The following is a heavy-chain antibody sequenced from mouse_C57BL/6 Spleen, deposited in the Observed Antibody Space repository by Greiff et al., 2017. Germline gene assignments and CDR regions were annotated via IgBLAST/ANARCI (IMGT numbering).Heavy chain of an antibody. D-gene: IGHD1-1*02. J-gene: IGHJ4*01. V-gene: IGHV1-76*01. CDR3: ARGWEGDYYAMDY. CDR2: IYPGSGNT. Sequence: VQLVESGAELVRPGASVKLSCKASGYTFTDYYINWVKQRPGQGLEWIARIYPGSGNTYYNEKFKGKATLTAEKSSSTAYMQLSSLTSEDSAVYFCARGWEGDYYAMDYWGQGTSVTVSS. CDR1: GYTFTDYY.